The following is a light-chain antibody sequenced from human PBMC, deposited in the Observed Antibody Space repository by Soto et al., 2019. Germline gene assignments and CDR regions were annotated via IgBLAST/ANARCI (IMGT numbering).Light chain of an antibody. CDR2: DAS. V-gene: IGKV1-39*01. J-gene: IGKJ4*01. CDR3: QQTYSTFVS. CDR1: QTISTF. Sequence: DIQMTQSPSSLSASVGDRATITCRSSQTISTFLHWFQQKPGKAPNLLIYDASSLQSGVPSRFRGSGSGTDFTLTISSLQPEDFGTYYCQQTYSTFVSFGGGTKVDIK.